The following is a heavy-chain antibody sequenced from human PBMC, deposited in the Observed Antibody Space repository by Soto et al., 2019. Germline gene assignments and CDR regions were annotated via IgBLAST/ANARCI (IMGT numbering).Heavy chain of an antibody. CDR3: AREITMVRGVICGMDV. J-gene: IGHJ6*02. D-gene: IGHD3-10*01. Sequence: EVQLVESGGGLVQPGGSLRLSCAASGFTVSSNYMSWVRQAPGKGLEWVSVIYSGGSTYYADSVKGRFTISRDNSKNPLYLQMNSLRAEDTAVYYCAREITMVRGVICGMDVWGQGTTVTVSS. CDR2: IYSGGST. V-gene: IGHV3-66*01. CDR1: GFTVSSNY.